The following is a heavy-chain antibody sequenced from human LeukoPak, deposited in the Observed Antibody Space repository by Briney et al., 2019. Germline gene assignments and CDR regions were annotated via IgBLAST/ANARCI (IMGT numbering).Heavy chain of an antibody. CDR3: TTESPHFDY. CDR2: IKSKADGGTT. CDR1: GITFSNAW. Sequence: NPGGSLRLSCAASGITFSNAWMTWVRQAPGKGLEWVGRIKSKADGGTTEYAAPVKGRFTISRDDSKNTLYLELSSLKTEDTAVYYCTTESPHFDYWGQGTLVTVSS. J-gene: IGHJ4*02. V-gene: IGHV3-15*01.